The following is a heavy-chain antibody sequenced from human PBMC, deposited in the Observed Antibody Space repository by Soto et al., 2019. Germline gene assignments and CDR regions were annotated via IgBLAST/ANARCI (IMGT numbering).Heavy chain of an antibody. D-gene: IGHD3-3*01. Sequence: PGGSLRLSCAASGFTFSDYYMSWIRQAPGKGLEWVSYISSSGSTIYYADSVKGRFTISRDNAKNSLYLQMNSLRAEDTAVYYCAREVPGRDLEWSPPGDYYYYMDVWGKGTTVTVSS. V-gene: IGHV3-11*01. J-gene: IGHJ6*03. CDR3: AREVPGRDLEWSPPGDYYYYMDV. CDR2: ISSSGSTI. CDR1: GFTFSDYY.